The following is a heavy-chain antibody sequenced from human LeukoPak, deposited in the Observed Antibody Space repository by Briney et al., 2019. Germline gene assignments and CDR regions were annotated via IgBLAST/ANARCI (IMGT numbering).Heavy chain of an antibody. CDR1: GYTFTSYG. Sequence: ASVKVSCKASGYTFTSYGISWVRQAPGQGLEWMGWISAYNGNTNYARKLQGRVTMTTDTSTSTAYMELRSLRSDDTAVYYCATGASVKYYFDYWGQGTLVTVSS. J-gene: IGHJ4*02. CDR2: ISAYNGNT. CDR3: ATGASVKYYFDY. V-gene: IGHV1-18*01. D-gene: IGHD1-26*01.